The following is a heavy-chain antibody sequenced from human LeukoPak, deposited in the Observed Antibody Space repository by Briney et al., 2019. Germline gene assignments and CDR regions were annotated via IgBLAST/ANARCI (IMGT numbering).Heavy chain of an antibody. Sequence: ASVKVSCKASGYTFTGYYMHWVRQAPGQGLEWMGWINPNSGGTNYAQKFQGRVTMTRDTSISTAYMELSRLRSDDTAVYYCATDLPLGYCSSTSCYKEGGDYYYYMDVWGKGTTVTVSS. V-gene: IGHV1-2*02. J-gene: IGHJ6*03. CDR2: INPNSGGT. CDR3: ATDLPLGYCSSTSCYKEGGDYYYYMDV. CDR1: GYTFTGYY. D-gene: IGHD2-2*02.